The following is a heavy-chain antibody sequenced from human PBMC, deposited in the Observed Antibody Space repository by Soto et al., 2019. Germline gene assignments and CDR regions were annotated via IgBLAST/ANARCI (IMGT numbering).Heavy chain of an antibody. CDR2: IWYDGSNK. V-gene: IGHV3-33*01. Sequence: QVQLVESGGGVVQPGTSLRLSCTTSGFTFSNHAMHWVRQAPGKGLEWVAQIWYDGSNKYYADSGRGRFTISRDNSRNMLYVQMNSLRVEDTAVYYCARDGQQLAPYALDVWGQGTSVTVSS. J-gene: IGHJ6*02. CDR3: ARDGQQLAPYALDV. CDR1: GFTFSNHA. D-gene: IGHD6-13*01.